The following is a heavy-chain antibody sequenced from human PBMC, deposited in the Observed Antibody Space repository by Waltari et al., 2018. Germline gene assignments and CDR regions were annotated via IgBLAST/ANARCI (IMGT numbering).Heavy chain of an antibody. D-gene: IGHD3-16*01. Sequence: EVRSVEATEALVQHGRYLRLSGHSSGFPLAYHATSWVQEAPGKGLQWISSISWNSGTMHYADSVKGLFTISRDNAKNSLYLQLNSFRCEYTALYYCVKDRGTYEWPVIFESWGQGTLVIVSS. J-gene: IGHJ4*01. V-gene: IGHV3-9*01. CDR1: GFPLAYHA. CDR2: ISWNSGTM. CDR3: VKDRGTYEWPVIFES.